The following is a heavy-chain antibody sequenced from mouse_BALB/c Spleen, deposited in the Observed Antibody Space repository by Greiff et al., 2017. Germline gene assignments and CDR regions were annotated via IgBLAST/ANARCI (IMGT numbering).Heavy chain of an antibody. Sequence: DVKLQESGAELVKPGASVKLSCTASGFNIKDTYMHWVKQRPEQGLEWIGRIDPANGNTKYDPKFQGKATITADTSSNTAYLQLSSLTSEDTAVYYCAFYYGNRYYYAMDYWGQGTSVTVSS. J-gene: IGHJ4*01. CDR3: AFYYGNRYYYAMDY. CDR1: GFNIKDTY. CDR2: IDPANGNT. V-gene: IGHV14-3*02. D-gene: IGHD2-1*01.